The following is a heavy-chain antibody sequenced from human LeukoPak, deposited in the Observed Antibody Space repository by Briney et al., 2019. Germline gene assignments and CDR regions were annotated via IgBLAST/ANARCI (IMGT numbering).Heavy chain of an antibody. D-gene: IGHD5-12*01. Sequence: PGGSLRLSCTASGFTFSRYWMTWVRQAPGKGLEWVANIKEDGSAKYYVDSMKGRFTISRDNAKHSLYLQINSLRAEDTAVYYRARDSPGYGGYSYWGQGTLVTVSS. CDR3: ARDSPGYGGYSY. CDR1: GFTFSRYW. V-gene: IGHV3-7*04. CDR2: IKEDGSAK. J-gene: IGHJ4*02.